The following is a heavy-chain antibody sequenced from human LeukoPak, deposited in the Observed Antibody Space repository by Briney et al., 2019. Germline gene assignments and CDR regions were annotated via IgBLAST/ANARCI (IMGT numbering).Heavy chain of an antibody. J-gene: IGHJ4*02. Sequence: SETLSLTCTVSGGSISSSSYYWGWIRQPPGKGPEWIGSIYYSGSTYYNPSLKSRVTISVDTSKNQFSLKLSSVTAADTAVYYCARVDYYDSRDYWGQGTLVTVSS. CDR2: IYYSGST. CDR1: GGSISSSSYY. V-gene: IGHV4-39*07. D-gene: IGHD3-22*01. CDR3: ARVDYYDSRDY.